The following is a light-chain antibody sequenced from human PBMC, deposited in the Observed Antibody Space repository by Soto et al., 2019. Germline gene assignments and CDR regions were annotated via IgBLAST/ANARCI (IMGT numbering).Light chain of an antibody. V-gene: IGKV3-15*01. CDR2: GAS. J-gene: IGKJ1*01. CDR3: QQYDNGTRT. CDR1: QTVSTY. Sequence: EIVMTQSPATLSVSPGDRATLSCRASQTVSTYLAWYQHKPGQAPRLLIYGASNRAAGIPSRFSGRGSGTEFTLTISGLQSEDFAIYYCQQYDNGTRTFGQGTKVDIK.